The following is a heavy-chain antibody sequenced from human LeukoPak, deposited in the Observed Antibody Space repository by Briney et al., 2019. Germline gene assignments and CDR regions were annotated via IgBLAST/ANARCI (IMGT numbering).Heavy chain of an antibody. J-gene: IGHJ1*01. CDR3: ARGGVAAAGTYFQH. D-gene: IGHD6-13*01. CDR1: GGTFSSYT. V-gene: IGHV1-69*02. Sequence: SVKVSFKASGGTFSSYTISWVRQAPGQGLEWMGRIIPILGIANYAQRFQGRVTITADKSTNTAYIELSSLRSEDTAVYYCARGGVAAAGTYFQHWGQGTLVTVSS. CDR2: IIPILGIA.